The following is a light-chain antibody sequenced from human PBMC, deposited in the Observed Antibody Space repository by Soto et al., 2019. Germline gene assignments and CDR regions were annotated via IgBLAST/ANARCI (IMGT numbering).Light chain of an antibody. V-gene: IGKV1-39*01. CDR1: QSIIRY. J-gene: IGKJ1*01. CDR3: QQTYSSPRT. CDR2: AAS. Sequence: DIQMTQSPPYLSASVGGRVTITCRASQSIIRYLNWYQQKPGQAPRLLISAASNLQSGVPSRFRGSTSATDFTLTISTLQPEDVGTYYCQQTYSSPRTFGQGTKVEI.